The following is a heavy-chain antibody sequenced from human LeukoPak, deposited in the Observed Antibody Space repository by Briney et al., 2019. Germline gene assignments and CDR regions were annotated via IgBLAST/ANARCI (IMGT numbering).Heavy chain of an antibody. CDR2: ISWNSGSI. D-gene: IGHD1-26*01. V-gene: IGHV3-9*01. CDR3: AKAIRGSYFDY. J-gene: IGHJ4*02. CDR1: GFTFDDYA. Sequence: GRSLRLSCAASGFTFDDYAMHWVRQVPGKGLEWVSGISWNSGSIGYGDSVKGRFTISRDNAKNSLYLQMNSLRAEDTALYYCAKAIRGSYFDYWGQGTLVTVSS.